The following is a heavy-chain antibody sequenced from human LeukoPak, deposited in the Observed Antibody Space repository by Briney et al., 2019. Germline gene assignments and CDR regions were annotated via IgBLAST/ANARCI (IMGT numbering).Heavy chain of an antibody. V-gene: IGHV1-8*01. CDR2: MNPESGNT. D-gene: IGHD5-18*01. CDR1: GYTFTTHH. J-gene: IGHJ4*02. CDR3: ATDQRGYSYGL. Sequence: ASVKVSCKASGYTFTTHHINWVRQATGQGFEWMGWMNPESGNTNYAQKFQGRVTMTWDTSINTAYMELSSLRSEDTAVYYCATDQRGYSYGLWGQGTLVTVSS.